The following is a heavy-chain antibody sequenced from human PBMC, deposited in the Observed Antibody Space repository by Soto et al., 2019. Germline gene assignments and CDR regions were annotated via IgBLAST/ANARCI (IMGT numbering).Heavy chain of an antibody. V-gene: IGHV4-59*01. CDR1: GGSISSYY. J-gene: IGHJ4*02. D-gene: IGHD2-21*02. CDR2: IYYSGST. CDR3: ARDGHLAYCGGDCYPDY. Sequence: SETLSLTCTVSGGSISSYYWSWIRQPPGKGLEWIGYIYYSGSTNYNPSLKSRVTISVDTSKNQFSLKLSSVTAADTAVYYCARDGHLAYCGGDCYPDYWGQGTLVTVS.